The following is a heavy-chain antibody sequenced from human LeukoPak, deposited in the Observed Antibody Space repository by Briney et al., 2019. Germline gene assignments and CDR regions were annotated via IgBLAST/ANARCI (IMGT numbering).Heavy chain of an antibody. V-gene: IGHV3-48*01. CDR3: ASAQWELLY. CDR2: ISSSSSTI. J-gene: IGHJ1*01. Sequence: GGSLRLSCAASGFTFSSYSMNWVRQAPGKGLEWVLYISSSSSTIYYADSVKGRFTISRDNAKYSLYLQMNSLRAEDTAVYYCASAQWELLYWGQGTLVTVSS. D-gene: IGHD1-26*01. CDR1: GFTFSSYS.